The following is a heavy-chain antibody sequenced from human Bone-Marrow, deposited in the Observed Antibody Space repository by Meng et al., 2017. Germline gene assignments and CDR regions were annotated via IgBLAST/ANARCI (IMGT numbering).Heavy chain of an antibody. D-gene: IGHD6-19*01. CDR2: IRSKAYGETT. CDR1: GFTFGDYA. CDR3: ARSGYNSGWYEVVDWFDP. Sequence: GESLKISCTASGFTFGDYAMSWFRQAPGKGLEWVGLIRSKAYGETTEYAASVKGRLTNSRDDSKSIAYMQVNSLKTEDTAVYYCARSGYNSGWYEVVDWFDPWGQGTMVTVSS. V-gene: IGHV3-49*03. J-gene: IGHJ5*02.